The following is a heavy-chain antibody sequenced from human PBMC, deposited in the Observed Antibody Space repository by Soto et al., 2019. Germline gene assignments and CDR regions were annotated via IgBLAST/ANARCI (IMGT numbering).Heavy chain of an antibody. CDR3: AARGRCSGGSCIYFQH. CDR1: SGSISSSNW. V-gene: IGHV4-4*02. CDR2: IYHSGST. Sequence: QVQLQESGPGLVKPSGTLSLTCSVSSGSISSSNWWSWVRQPPGKGLEWIGEIYHSGSTNYNPSLKSRVTISVDKSKNQFSLKLSSVTAADTAVYYCAARGRCSGGSCIYFQHWGQGTLVTVSS. D-gene: IGHD2-15*01. J-gene: IGHJ1*01.